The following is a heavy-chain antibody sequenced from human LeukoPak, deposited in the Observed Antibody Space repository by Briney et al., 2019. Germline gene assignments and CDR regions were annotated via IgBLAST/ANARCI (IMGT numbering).Heavy chain of an antibody. V-gene: IGHV4-4*02. J-gene: IGHJ4*02. D-gene: IGHD3-10*01. CDR1: GGSISSSNW. CDR3: ARGESLLWFGESPLFDY. CDR2: IYHSGST. Sequence: SGTLSLTCAVSGGSISSSNWWSWVRQPPGKGLEWIGEIYHSGSTNYNPSLKSRVTISVDTSKNQFPLKLSSVTAADTAVYYCARGESLLWFGESPLFDYWGQGTLVTVSS.